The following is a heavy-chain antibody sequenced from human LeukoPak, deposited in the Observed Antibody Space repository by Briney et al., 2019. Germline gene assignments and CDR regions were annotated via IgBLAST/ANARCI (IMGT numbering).Heavy chain of an antibody. J-gene: IGHJ4*02. CDR1: GGSISSGGYY. D-gene: IGHD1-14*01. CDR3: ARGRLRDNLDY. CDR2: IYNSGST. Sequence: SETLSLTCTVSGGSISSGGYYWNWIRQHPGKGLEWIGYIYNSGSTYYNPSLKSRVTISVDTSKNQFSLKLSSVTAADTAVYYCARGRLRDNLDYWGQGTLVTVSS. V-gene: IGHV4-31*03.